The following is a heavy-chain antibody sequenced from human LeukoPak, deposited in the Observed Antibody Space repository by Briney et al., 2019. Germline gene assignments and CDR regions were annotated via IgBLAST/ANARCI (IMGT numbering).Heavy chain of an antibody. D-gene: IGHD3-10*01. CDR3: ARDLGGD. J-gene: IGHJ4*02. V-gene: IGHV3-30*04. CDR1: GFTFSSYA. CDR2: ISYDGSNK. Sequence: PGGSLRLSCAASGFTFSSYAMHWVRQAPGKGLEWVAVISYDGSNKYYADSVKGRFTISRDNSKNTLYLQMNSLRAEDTAVYYCARDLGGDWGQGTLVTVSS.